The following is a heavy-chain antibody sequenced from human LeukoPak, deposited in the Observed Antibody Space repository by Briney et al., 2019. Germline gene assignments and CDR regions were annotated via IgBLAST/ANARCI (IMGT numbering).Heavy chain of an antibody. V-gene: IGHV3-30*02. CDR1: GFTFSSYG. D-gene: IGHD3-22*01. Sequence: GGSLRLSCAASGFTFSSYGMHWVHQAPGKGLEWVAFIRYDGSNKYYVDSVKGRFTISRDNSKNTLYLQMNSLRAEDTAVYYCAKDPTSYYYDSSVDYWGQGTLVTVSS. J-gene: IGHJ4*02. CDR3: AKDPTSYYYDSSVDY. CDR2: IRYDGSNK.